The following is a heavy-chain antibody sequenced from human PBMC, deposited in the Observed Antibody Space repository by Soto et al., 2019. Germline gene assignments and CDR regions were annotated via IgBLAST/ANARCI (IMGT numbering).Heavy chain of an antibody. CDR3: ARALGGYYFDS. CDR1: GYSFTTYA. CDR2: INPGNGNT. V-gene: IGHV1-3*01. J-gene: IGHJ4*02. Sequence: ASVKVSCKASGYSFTTYAIHWVRQAPGQRLEWMGWINPGNGNTRDSQKFQGRVTITRDTSASTAYMELSSLTSEDTAIYYCARALGGYYFDSWGQGTLVTVSS. D-gene: IGHD2-15*01.